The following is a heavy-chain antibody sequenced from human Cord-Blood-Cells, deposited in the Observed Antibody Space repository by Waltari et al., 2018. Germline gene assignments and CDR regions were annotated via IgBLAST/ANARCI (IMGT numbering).Heavy chain of an antibody. Sequence: QVQLVQSGAEGKKPGSSVKVSCKASGGTCSSYAISWGRQAPGHGLEWMGGIIPIFGTANYAQKFQGRVTITADESTSTAYMELSSLRSEDTAVYYCARESTMVRGVIITPRLSFDPWGQGTLVTVSS. CDR3: ARESTMVRGVIITPRLSFDP. CDR2: IIPIFGTA. V-gene: IGHV1-69*01. D-gene: IGHD3-10*01. J-gene: IGHJ5*02. CDR1: GGTCSSYA.